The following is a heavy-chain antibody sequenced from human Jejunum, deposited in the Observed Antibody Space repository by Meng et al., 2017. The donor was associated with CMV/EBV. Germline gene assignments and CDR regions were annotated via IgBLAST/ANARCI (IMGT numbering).Heavy chain of an antibody. CDR3: ARSSAPKQGLDS. CDR1: GRSRSRSGW. V-gene: IGHV4/OR15-8*02. Sequence: VSGRSRSRSGWGRWVRQPPKKRNEWMGEVTAGGDPNYTSSSKGRVTILTDHSRNKFSLKLASVAAADTTIYSCARSSAPKQGLDSWGQGILVTVSS. CDR2: VTAGGDP. J-gene: IGHJ4*02. D-gene: IGHD3-22*01.